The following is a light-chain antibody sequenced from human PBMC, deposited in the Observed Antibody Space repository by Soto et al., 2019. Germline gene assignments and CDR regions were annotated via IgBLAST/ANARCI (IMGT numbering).Light chain of an antibody. V-gene: IGKV1-39*01. J-gene: IGKJ2*01. CDR2: AAS. CDR3: QQSYSTPPYT. CDR1: QSISSY. Sequence: DIQMTQSPSSLSASVGDRVTITCRASQSISSYLNWYQQKPGKAPKLLIYAASSLQSGVPSSFSGSGSGTDFTLTISSLQPEDFATYYCQQSYSTPPYTFCQGTKLEIK.